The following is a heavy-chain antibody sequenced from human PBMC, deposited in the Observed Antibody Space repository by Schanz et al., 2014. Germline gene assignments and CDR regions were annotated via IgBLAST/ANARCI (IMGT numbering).Heavy chain of an antibody. CDR3: ARGAAGDYSYEY. CDR2: ISADGTT. Sequence: QVQLVQSGSELRKPGDSVMISCKASGYTFTNYILNWLRQAPGQRLEWVGWISADGTTDYALQLQDRVTMTTDTSTSTAYMELRSLRSDDTAVYYCARGAAGDYSYEYWGQGTLVTVSP. D-gene: IGHD6-13*01. J-gene: IGHJ4*02. CDR1: GYTFTNYI. V-gene: IGHV1-18*01.